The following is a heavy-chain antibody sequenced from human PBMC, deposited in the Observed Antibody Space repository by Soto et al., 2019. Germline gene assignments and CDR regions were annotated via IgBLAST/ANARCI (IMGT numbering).Heavy chain of an antibody. D-gene: IGHD3-3*01. V-gene: IGHV4-4*07. CDR1: GGSISNYY. CDR3: ARGGQDFWSGPFDY. Sequence: SETLSLTCTVSGGSISNYYCNWIRQPAGKGLEWIGRIDTSGSTNYNPPLKSRVTMSVDTSKQEFSLKLSSVTAADTALYYCARGGQDFWSGPFDYWGRGALVTVSA. CDR2: IDTSGST. J-gene: IGHJ4*02.